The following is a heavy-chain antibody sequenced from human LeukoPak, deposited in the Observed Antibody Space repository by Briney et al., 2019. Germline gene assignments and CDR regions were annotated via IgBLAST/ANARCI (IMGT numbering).Heavy chain of an antibody. D-gene: IGHD5-18*01. J-gene: IGHJ5*02. CDR3: AREGGGLRKKPTAMVPRTPQRFDP. V-gene: IGHV4-38-2*02. Sequence: SETLSLTCTVSGYSISNAYYWGWIRQPPGKGLEWIGSLYHSGSTSYSPSLKSRVTISVDTSKNQFSLKLSSVTAADTAVYYCAREGGGLRKKPTAMVPRTPQRFDPWGQGTLVTVSS. CDR1: GYSISNAYY. CDR2: LYHSGST.